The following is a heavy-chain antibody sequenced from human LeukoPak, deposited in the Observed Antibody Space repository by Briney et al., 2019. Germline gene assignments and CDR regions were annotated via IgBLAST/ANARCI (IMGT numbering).Heavy chain of an antibody. Sequence: GGSLRLSCAASGFTFSSYWMHWVRQAPGKGLVWVSRINSDGSSRFYADSVKGRFTISRDNAKNTLYLQMNGLRAEDTAVYYCAKDGGHETTALYYYYYYMDVWGKGTTVTISS. J-gene: IGHJ6*03. CDR2: INSDGSSR. V-gene: IGHV3-74*01. CDR3: AKDGGHETTALYYYYYYMDV. D-gene: IGHD1-14*01. CDR1: GFTFSSYW.